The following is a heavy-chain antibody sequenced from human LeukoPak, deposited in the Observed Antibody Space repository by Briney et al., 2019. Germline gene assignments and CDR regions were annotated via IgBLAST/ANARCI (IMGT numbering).Heavy chain of an antibody. CDR3: ARGTDYDSSGYYN. CDR1: GGSISIYY. J-gene: IGHJ4*02. Sequence: MPSETLSLTCTVSGGSISIYYWSWIRQPPGKGLEWIGYIYDSGSTNYNPSLKSRVTISLDTSKNQFSLKLSSVTAADTAVYYCARGTDYDSSGYYNWGQGTLVIVSS. D-gene: IGHD3-22*01. CDR2: IYDSGST. V-gene: IGHV4-59*08.